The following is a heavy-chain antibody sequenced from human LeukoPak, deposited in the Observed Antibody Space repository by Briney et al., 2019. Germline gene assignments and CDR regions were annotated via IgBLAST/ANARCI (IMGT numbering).Heavy chain of an antibody. V-gene: IGHV4-30-2*01. J-gene: IGHJ5*02. CDR1: GGSISSGGYS. CDR2: IYHSGST. CDR3: ARGAVVRNYYDSSGYYSWFDP. D-gene: IGHD3-22*01. Sequence: SETLSLTCAVSGGSISSGGYSWSWIRQPPGKGLEWIGYIYHSGSTYYNPSLKSRVTISVDRSKNQFSLKLSSVTAADTAVYYCARGAVVRNYYDSSGYYSWFDPWGQGTLVTVSS.